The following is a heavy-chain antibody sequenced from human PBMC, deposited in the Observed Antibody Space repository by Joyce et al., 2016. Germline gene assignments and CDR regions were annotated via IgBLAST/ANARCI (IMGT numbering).Heavy chain of an antibody. Sequence: QLQLQKSGPGLVKPSETLSLSCTVSGGSISSDSYYWGWVRQPPGKGLEWIGTIFYNGDTYYNPSLKTRVTIVIDTSRNQFSLNLNSVTAADTAVYYCARDRGVWAFDYWGQGTLVTVSS. J-gene: IGHJ4*02. D-gene: IGHD5/OR15-5a*01. CDR1: GGSISSDSYY. V-gene: IGHV4-39*07. CDR3: ARDRGVWAFDY. CDR2: IFYNGDT.